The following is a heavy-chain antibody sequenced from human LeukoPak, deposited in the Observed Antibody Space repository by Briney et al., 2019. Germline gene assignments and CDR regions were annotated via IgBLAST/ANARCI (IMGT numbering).Heavy chain of an antibody. J-gene: IGHJ4*02. V-gene: IGHV3-33*01. CDR1: GFTFSSYG. CDR2: IWYDGSNK. Sequence: PGGSLRLSCAASGFTFSSYGMHWVRQAPGKGLEWVAVIWYDGSNKYYADSVKGRFTISRDNAKNSLYLQMNSLRAEDTAVYYCASEGSYFDYWGQGTLVTVSS. CDR3: ASEGSYFDY.